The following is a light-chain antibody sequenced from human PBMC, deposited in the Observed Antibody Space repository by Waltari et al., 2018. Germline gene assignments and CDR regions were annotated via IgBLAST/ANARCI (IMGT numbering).Light chain of an antibody. CDR1: QSVSSSY. J-gene: IGKJ1*01. CDR3: QQYGSPWT. CDR2: CAS. Sequence: VLTQSPGTLSLSPGAGATLPCRASQSVSSSYLAWHQQKPGQAPRLLIYCASSRATGIPDRFSGSGSGTDFTLTISRLEPEDFAVYYCQQYGSPWTFGQGTKVEIK. V-gene: IGKV3-20*01.